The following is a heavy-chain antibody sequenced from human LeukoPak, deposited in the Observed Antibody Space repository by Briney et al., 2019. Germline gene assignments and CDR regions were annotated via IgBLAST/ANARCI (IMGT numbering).Heavy chain of an antibody. J-gene: IGHJ4*02. CDR3: ARGRVPAV. CDR2: IYYTGST. CDR1: GDSISGYY. V-gene: IGHV4-59*13. Sequence: TSETLSLTCTVSGDSISGYYWVWIRQPPGEGLEWIGCIYYTGSTSYGPSLKSRVTISLDTSKSQFSLKLASVTAADKAVYYCARGRVPAVWGQGTLVTVSS.